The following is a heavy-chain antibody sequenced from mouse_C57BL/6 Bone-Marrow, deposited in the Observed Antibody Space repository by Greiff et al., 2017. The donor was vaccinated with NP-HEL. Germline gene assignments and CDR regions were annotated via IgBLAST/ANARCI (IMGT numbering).Heavy chain of an antibody. J-gene: IGHJ2*01. V-gene: IGHV14-4*01. D-gene: IGHD6-1*01. CDR1: GFNIKDDY. CDR2: IDPENGDT. CDR3: TREGSLYYFDY. Sequence: EVQLQESGAELVRPGASVQLSCTASGFNIKDDYMHWVKQRPEQGLAWIGWIDPENGDTEYASKFQGKATITADTSSNTAYLQLSSLTSEDTAVYYCTREGSLYYFDYWGQGTTLTVSS.